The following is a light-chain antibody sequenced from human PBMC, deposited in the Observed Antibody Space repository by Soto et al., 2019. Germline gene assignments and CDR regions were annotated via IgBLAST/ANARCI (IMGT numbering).Light chain of an antibody. V-gene: IGKV3-20*01. Sequence: EIVLTQSPGTLSLSPGERATLSCRASQSVSSNYLAWYQQKSGQAPRLLIYGASSRATGIPDRFSGSGSGTDFTLTITRLEPEDFAVDYCQQYGGSPRTFGQRTKVEIK. CDR2: GAS. J-gene: IGKJ1*01. CDR3: QQYGGSPRT. CDR1: QSVSSNY.